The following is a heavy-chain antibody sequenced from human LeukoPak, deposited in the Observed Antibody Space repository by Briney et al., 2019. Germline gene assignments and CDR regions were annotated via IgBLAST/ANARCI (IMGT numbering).Heavy chain of an antibody. D-gene: IGHD3/OR15-3a*01. Sequence: GGSLRLSCEASGFTNSNYAMNWVRQAPGKGLEWVSAITGNGIYTYYADPVKGRFTISRDNSKHTLYLQINSLRAEDTAIYYCAKDLGDWSALQIDYWGQGTLVTVSS. V-gene: IGHV3-23*01. J-gene: IGHJ4*02. CDR3: AKDLGDWSALQIDY. CDR2: ITGNGIYT. CDR1: GFTNSNYA.